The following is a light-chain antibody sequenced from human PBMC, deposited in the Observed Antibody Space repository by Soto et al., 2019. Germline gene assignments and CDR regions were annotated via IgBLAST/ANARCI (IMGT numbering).Light chain of an antibody. CDR1: QNIGTW. J-gene: IGKJ4*01. CDR3: QQANHFPLT. CDR2: VAS. Sequence: DIQMTQSPSSVSASIGDRVTITCRASQNIGTWLAWYQQKPGKAPKYLIYVASNLLGVVPSRFSVRGSGKDFTLTITNLQPEDFASYYCQQANHFPLTFGGGTRVDI. V-gene: IGKV1-12*01.